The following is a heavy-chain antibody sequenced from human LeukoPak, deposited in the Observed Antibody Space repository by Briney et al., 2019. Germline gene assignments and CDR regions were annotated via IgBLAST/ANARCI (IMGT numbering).Heavy chain of an antibody. V-gene: IGHV1-46*01. Sequence: ASVKVSCKASGYTFTSYYMHWVRQAPGQGLEWMGIINPSGGSTSYAQKFQGSVTMTRDMSTSTVYMELSSLRSEDTAVYYCARESGSYYNDYWGQGTLVTVSS. CDR3: ARESGSYYNDY. J-gene: IGHJ4*02. CDR2: INPSGGST. CDR1: GYTFTSYY. D-gene: IGHD1-26*01.